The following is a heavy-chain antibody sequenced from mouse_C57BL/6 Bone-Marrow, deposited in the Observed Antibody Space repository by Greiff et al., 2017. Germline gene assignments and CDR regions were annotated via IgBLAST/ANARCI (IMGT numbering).Heavy chain of an antibody. CDR1: GYSITSGYY. CDR3: ARAGGVDY. V-gene: IGHV3-6*01. CDR2: ISYDGSN. Sequence: EVQLVESGPGLVKPSQSLSLTCSVTGYSITSGYYWNWIRQFPGNKLEWMGYISYDGSNNYNPSLKNRISITRDTSKNQFFLKLNSVTTEDTATYYCARAGGVDYWGQGTTLTVSS. J-gene: IGHJ2*01.